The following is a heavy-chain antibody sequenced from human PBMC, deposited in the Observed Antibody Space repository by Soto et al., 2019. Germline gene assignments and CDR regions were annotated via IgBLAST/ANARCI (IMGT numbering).Heavy chain of an antibody. D-gene: IGHD5-18*01. CDR2: IYSGGST. CDR3: ARELEEDSYGYYHYYHGMDV. J-gene: IGHJ6*02. Sequence: GSLRLSCAASGFTVSSNYMSWVRQAPGKGLEWVSVIYSGGSTYYADSVKGRFTISRDNSKNTLYLQMNSLRAEDTAVYYCARELEEDSYGYYHYYHGMDVWGQGTTVTVSS. V-gene: IGHV3-66*01. CDR1: GFTVSSNY.